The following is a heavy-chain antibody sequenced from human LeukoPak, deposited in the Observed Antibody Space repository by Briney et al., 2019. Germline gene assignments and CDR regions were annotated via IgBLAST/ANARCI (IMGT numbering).Heavy chain of an antibody. Sequence: PGGSLRLSCAASGFTFSSYAMSWVRQAPGKGLEWVSAISGSGGSTYYADSVKGRFTISRDNSKNTLYLQMNSLRAEDTALYYGSKLGLGSGYHNWGQGALVTVSS. V-gene: IGHV3-23*01. CDR3: SKLGLGSGYHN. J-gene: IGHJ1*01. CDR1: GFTFSSYA. CDR2: ISGSGGST. D-gene: IGHD3-22*01.